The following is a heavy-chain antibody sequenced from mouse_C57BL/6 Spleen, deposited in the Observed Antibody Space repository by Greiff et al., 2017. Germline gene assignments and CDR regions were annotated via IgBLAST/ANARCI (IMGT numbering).Heavy chain of an antibody. Sequence: EVNLVESGGGLVQSGRSLRLSCATSGFTFSDFYMEWVRQAPGKGLEWIAASRNKANDYTTEYSASVKGRFIVSRDTSQSILYLQMNALRAEDTAIYYCARDADYYGSGYFDVWGTGTTVTVSS. D-gene: IGHD1-1*01. CDR2: SRNKANDYTT. V-gene: IGHV7-1*01. J-gene: IGHJ1*03. CDR1: GFTFSDFY. CDR3: ARDADYYGSGYFDV.